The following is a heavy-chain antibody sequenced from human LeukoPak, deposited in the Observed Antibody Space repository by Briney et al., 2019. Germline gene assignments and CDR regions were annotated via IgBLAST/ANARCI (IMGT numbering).Heavy chain of an antibody. Sequence: GGSLRLSCAAWGFTFAMHWVRQAPGKGLEWVSLISRDGGSTYYADSVKGRFTISRDNSKKSLYLQMNSLRTEDTALYYCAKETSAYDGSCWGQGTLVTVSS. CDR3: AKETSAYDGSC. V-gene: IGHV3-43*02. CDR2: ISRDGGST. CDR1: GFTFA. D-gene: IGHD5-12*01. J-gene: IGHJ4*02.